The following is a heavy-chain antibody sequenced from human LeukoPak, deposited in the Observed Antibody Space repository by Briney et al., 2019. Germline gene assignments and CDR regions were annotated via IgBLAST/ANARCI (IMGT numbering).Heavy chain of an antibody. CDR2: ISSNGGST. J-gene: IGHJ5*02. Sequence: PGGSLRLSCSAPGFTFSSYAMHWVRQAPGKGLEYVSAISSNGGSTYYADSVKGRFTISRDNSKNTLYLQMSSLRAEDTAVYYCVKEDSSSWYGNWFDPWGQGTLVTVSS. CDR1: GFTFSSYA. D-gene: IGHD6-13*01. CDR3: VKEDSSSWYGNWFDP. V-gene: IGHV3-64D*06.